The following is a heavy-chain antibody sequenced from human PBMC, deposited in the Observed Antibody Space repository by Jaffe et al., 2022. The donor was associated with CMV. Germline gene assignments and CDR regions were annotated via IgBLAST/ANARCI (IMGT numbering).Heavy chain of an antibody. D-gene: IGHD4-17*01. CDR1: GYTFTSYY. Sequence: QVQLVQSGAEVKKPGASVKVSCKASGYTFTSYYMHWVRQAPGQGLEWMGIINPSGGSTSYAQKFQGRVTMTRDTSTSTVYMELSSLRSEDTAVYYCARVGGVGDYWLSGWFDPWGQGTLVTVSS. CDR3: ARVGGVGDYWLSGWFDP. CDR2: INPSGGST. V-gene: IGHV1-46*01. J-gene: IGHJ5*02.